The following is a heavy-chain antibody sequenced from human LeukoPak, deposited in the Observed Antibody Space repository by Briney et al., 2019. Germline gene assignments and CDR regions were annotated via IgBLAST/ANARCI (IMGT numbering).Heavy chain of an antibody. CDR3: ARDGVGALDYYYMDV. CDR1: GYTFTGYY. D-gene: IGHD1-26*01. V-gene: IGHV1-2*02. CDR2: INPNSGGT. J-gene: IGHJ6*03. Sequence: EASVKVSCKASGYTFTGYYMHWVRQAPGQGLEWMGWINPNSGGTNYAQKFQGRVTMTRDTSISTAYMELSRLRSDDTAVYYCARDGVGALDYYYMDVWGKGTTVTVSS.